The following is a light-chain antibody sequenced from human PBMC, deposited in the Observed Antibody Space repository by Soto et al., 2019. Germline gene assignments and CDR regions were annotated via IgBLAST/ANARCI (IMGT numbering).Light chain of an antibody. CDR3: SSYTSSSTVV. CDR2: DVT. CDR1: SSDVGAYNY. Sequence: QSALTQPASVSGSPGQSIPISCTGTSSDVGAYNYVSWYQQHPGKAPKLMIYDVTNRPSGVSNLFSGSKSGNTASLTISGLQAEDEADYYCSSYTSSSTVVFGGGTKLTVL. J-gene: IGLJ2*01. V-gene: IGLV2-14*03.